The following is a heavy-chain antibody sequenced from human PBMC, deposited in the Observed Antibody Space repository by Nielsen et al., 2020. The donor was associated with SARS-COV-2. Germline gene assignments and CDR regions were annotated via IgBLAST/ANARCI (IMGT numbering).Heavy chain of an antibody. J-gene: IGHJ6*02. D-gene: IGHD2-15*01. Sequence: VRQAPGKGLEWVAGISYDGRSTYYADSVKGRFTISRDNSKNTLYLQMNSLRAEDTAVYYCAKSVAAHHSNYYYYYYGMDVWGQGTTVTVSS. CDR2: ISYDGRST. CDR3: AKSVAAHHSNYYYYYYGMDV. V-gene: IGHV3-30*18.